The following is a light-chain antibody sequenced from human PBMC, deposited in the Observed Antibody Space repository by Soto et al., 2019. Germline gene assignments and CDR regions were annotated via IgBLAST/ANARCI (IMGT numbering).Light chain of an antibody. Sequence: EIVMTQSPATLSVSPGERVTLSCRASQSVGNRLAWYQQRPGQAPRLLIYSISTRASAVPGRFSGSGSGAEFTLTISSLQPEDFGVYYCQQYYQWPPYTFGQGTKLEI. J-gene: IGKJ2*01. CDR3: QQYYQWPPYT. CDR2: SIS. V-gene: IGKV3-15*01. CDR1: QSVGNR.